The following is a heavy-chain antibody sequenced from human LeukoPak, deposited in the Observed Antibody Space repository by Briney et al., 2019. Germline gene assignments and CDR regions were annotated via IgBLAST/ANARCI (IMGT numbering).Heavy chain of an antibody. D-gene: IGHD3-10*01. J-gene: IGHJ3*02. CDR3: AADGYYYGSGSQPVDAFDI. V-gene: IGHV1-24*01. Sequence: GASVKVSCKVSGYTLTELSMHWVRQAPGKGLEWMGGFDPEDSETIYAQKFQGRVTMTEDTSTDTAYMELSSLRSEDTAVYYCAADGYYYGSGSQPVDAFDIWGQGTMVTVSS. CDR2: FDPEDSET. CDR1: GYTLTELS.